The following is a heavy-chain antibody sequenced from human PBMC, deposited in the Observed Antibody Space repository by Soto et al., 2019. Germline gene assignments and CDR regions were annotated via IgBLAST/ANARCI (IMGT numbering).Heavy chain of an antibody. V-gene: IGHV4-59*01. CDR3: ARDRLYDSSGYYGSYFDY. D-gene: IGHD3-22*01. Sequence: SETLSLTCTVSGGSISSYYWSWIRQPPGKGLEWIGYIYYSGSTNYNPSLKSRVTISVDTSKNQFSLKLSSVTAADTAVYYCARDRLYDSSGYYGSYFDYWGQGTLVTVAS. CDR2: IYYSGST. CDR1: GGSISSYY. J-gene: IGHJ4*02.